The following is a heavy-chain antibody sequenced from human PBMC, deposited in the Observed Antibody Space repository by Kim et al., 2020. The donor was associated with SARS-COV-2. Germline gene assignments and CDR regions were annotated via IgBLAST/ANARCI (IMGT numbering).Heavy chain of an antibody. CDR2: IYYSGST. J-gene: IGHJ4*02. Sequence: SETLSLTCTVSGGSISSSSHYWGWIRQPPGKGLEWIGSIYYSGSTYYNPSLKSRVTISVDTSKNQFSLKLSSVTAADTAVYYCASTGDIAVAGTFDYWGQGTLVTVSS. CDR3: ASTGDIAVAGTFDY. D-gene: IGHD6-19*01. V-gene: IGHV4-39*01. CDR1: GGSISSSSHY.